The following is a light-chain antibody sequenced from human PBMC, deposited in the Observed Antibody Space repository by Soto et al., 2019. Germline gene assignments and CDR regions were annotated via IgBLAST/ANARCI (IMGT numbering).Light chain of an antibody. J-gene: IGKJ5*01. CDR3: QQYNNWPPFT. CDR2: AAS. V-gene: IGKV3-15*01. CDR1: QSIGSN. Sequence: EIVMTQSPATLSVSPGERATLSCRSSQSIGSNLAWYQQKPGQAPRLLIYAASIMATDFPARFSGSGYGTEFTLTIRGLQSDDFAVDVCQQYNNWPPFTFGQGTRLEIK.